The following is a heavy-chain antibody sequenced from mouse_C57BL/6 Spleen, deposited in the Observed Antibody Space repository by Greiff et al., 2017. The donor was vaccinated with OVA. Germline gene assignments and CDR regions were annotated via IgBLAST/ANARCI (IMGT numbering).Heavy chain of an antibody. CDR2: IWSDGST. D-gene: IGHD1-1*01. J-gene: IGHJ4*01. CDR1: GFSLTSYG. Sequence: QVQLKQSGPGLVAPSQSLSITCTVSGFSLTSYGVHWVRQPPGKGLEWLVVIWSDGSTTYNSALKSRLSISKDNSKSQVFLKMNSLQTDDTAMYYCARSIYYYGSSYLYYAMDYWGQGTSVTVSS. CDR3: ARSIYYYGSSYLYYAMDY. V-gene: IGHV2-6*03.